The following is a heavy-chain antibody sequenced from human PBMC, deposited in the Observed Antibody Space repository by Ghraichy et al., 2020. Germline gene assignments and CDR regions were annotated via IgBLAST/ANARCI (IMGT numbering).Heavy chain of an antibody. J-gene: IGHJ6*02. D-gene: IGHD4-17*01. CDR3: AGGEYGRSYYGMDV. CDR2: IYSGGNT. Sequence: GGSLRLSCAASGFTVSSNFMSWVRQAPGKGLEWVAIIYSGGNTKYADSAKGRFTISRDNSKNILFLQMNSLRAEDTAVYYCAGGEYGRSYYGMDVWGRGTTVTVSS. V-gene: IGHV3-66*01. CDR1: GFTVSSNF.